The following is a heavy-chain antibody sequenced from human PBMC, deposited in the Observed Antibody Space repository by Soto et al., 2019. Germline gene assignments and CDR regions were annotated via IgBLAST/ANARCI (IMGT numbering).Heavy chain of an antibody. CDR1: GYTFSDYF. CDR3: ARIKWGLDYYSGMDV. J-gene: IGHJ6*02. D-gene: IGHD1-26*01. V-gene: IGHV1-2*02. CDR2: INPKTAAT. Sequence: QVQLVQSGAEVRKSGASVKVSCKASGYTFSDYFIQWLRQAPGQGLEWVAWINPKTAATNYAKKFQDRVSVTSYTSCSTAYLELTRLRPDDTALYYCARIKWGLDYYSGMDVWGQGTAVSVTS.